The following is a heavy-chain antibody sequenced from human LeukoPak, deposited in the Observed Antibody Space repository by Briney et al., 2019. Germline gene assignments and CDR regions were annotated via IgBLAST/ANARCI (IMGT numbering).Heavy chain of an antibody. CDR1: GFTFSSYS. V-gene: IGHV4-4*02. D-gene: IGHD3-22*01. CDR3: ARDRTYYDSSGYYFNWFDP. CDR2: INHSGST. J-gene: IGHJ5*02. Sequence: GSLRLSCAASGFTFSSYSMNWVRQPPGKGLEWIGEINHSGSTNYNPSLKSRVTISVDTSKNQFSLKLSSVTAADTAVYYCARDRTYYDSSGYYFNWFDPWGQGTLVTVSS.